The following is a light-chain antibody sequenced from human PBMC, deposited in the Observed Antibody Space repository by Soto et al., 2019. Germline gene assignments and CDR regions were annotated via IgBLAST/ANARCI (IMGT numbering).Light chain of an antibody. CDR2: DAS. J-gene: IGKJ2*01. CDR3: QHYYSYPYT. CDR1: QSISSW. V-gene: IGKV1-5*01. Sequence: DIQMTQSPSTLSASVGDRVTITCRASQSISSWLAWYQQKPGKAPNLLIYDASSLESGVPSRFSGSGSGTEFTLTISSLQPDDFATYYCQHYYSYPYTFGQGTKLQIK.